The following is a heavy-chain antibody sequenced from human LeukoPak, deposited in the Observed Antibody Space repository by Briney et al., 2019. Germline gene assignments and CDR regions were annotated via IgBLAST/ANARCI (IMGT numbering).Heavy chain of an antibody. J-gene: IGHJ6*03. Sequence: GGSLRLSCAASGFTFSSYAMHWVRQAPGKGLEYVSAISSNGGSTYYANSVKGRFTISRDNSKNTLYLQMGSLRAEDMAVYYCARDRDSSSWYTTYYYYCMDVWGKGTTVTVSS. V-gene: IGHV3-64*01. CDR2: ISSNGGST. CDR1: GFTFSSYA. CDR3: ARDRDSSSWYTTYYYYCMDV. D-gene: IGHD6-13*01.